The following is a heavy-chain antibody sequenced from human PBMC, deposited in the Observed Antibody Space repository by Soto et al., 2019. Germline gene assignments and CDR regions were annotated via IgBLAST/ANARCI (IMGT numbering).Heavy chain of an antibody. CDR3: AAWANSGSRNYYYYGMDV. D-gene: IGHD1-26*01. Sequence: QVQLVQSGAEVKKPGSSVKVSCKASGGTFSSYTISWVRQAPGQGLEWMGRIIPILGIANYAQKVQGRVTLTAENSTSTAYMDRSSLRSEDPAVYYCAAWANSGSRNYYYYGMDVWGQGTTVTVSS. V-gene: IGHV1-69*02. J-gene: IGHJ6*02. CDR1: GGTFSSYT. CDR2: IIPILGIA.